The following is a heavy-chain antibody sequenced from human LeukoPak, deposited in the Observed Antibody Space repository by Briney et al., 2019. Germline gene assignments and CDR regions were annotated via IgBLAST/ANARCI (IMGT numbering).Heavy chain of an antibody. J-gene: IGHJ4*02. CDR3: ARGLRIAVAVPPGY. Sequence: ASVKVSCKASGYTFTSYDINWVRQATGQGLEWMGWMNPNSGNTGYAQKFQGRVTMTRDTSTSTVYMELSSLRSEDTAVYYCARGLRIAVAVPPGYWGQGTLVTVSS. CDR2: MNPNSGNT. D-gene: IGHD6-19*01. CDR1: GYTFTSYD. V-gene: IGHV1-8*01.